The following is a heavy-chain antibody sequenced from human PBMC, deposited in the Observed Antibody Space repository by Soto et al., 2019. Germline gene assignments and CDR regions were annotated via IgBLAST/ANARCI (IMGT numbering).Heavy chain of an antibody. J-gene: IGHJ6*02. Sequence: ASVKVSCKASGYTFTSYYMHWVRQAPGQGLEWVGIINPRGGSTSYAQRFQGRVTMTRDTSTTTVYKELSSLRSEDTAVYFCARDLRSTHETYLYHYVMDVWGQGPRVTAP. CDR3: ARDLRSTHETYLYHYVMDV. V-gene: IGHV1-46*01. CDR1: GYTFTSYY. CDR2: INPRGGST.